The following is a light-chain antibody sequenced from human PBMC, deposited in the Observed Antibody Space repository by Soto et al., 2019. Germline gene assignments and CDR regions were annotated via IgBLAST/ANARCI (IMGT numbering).Light chain of an antibody. CDR1: QSVNNY. Sequence: EIFLTQSPATLSLSPGERATLSCRASQSVNNYFAWYQQKPGQAPRLLIYDAFNRAIGIPARFSCSASGTHFTLTISSLEPEDCAVDVCQQRGNLPPTFGQGTNVQI. CDR2: DAF. V-gene: IGKV3-11*01. CDR3: QQRGNLPPT. J-gene: IGKJ1*01.